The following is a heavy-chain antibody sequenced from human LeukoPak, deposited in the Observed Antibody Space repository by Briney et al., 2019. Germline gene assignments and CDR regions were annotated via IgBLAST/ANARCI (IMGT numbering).Heavy chain of an antibody. D-gene: IGHD6-19*01. Sequence: GRSLRLSCAASGFTFDDYAMHWVRQAPGKGLEWVSGISWNSGSIGYADSVKGRFTISRDNAKNSLYLQMNSLRAEDTALYYCAKDVSAGPPYAFDIWGQGTMVTVSS. J-gene: IGHJ3*02. CDR3: AKDVSAGPPYAFDI. CDR1: GFTFDDYA. V-gene: IGHV3-9*01. CDR2: ISWNSGSI.